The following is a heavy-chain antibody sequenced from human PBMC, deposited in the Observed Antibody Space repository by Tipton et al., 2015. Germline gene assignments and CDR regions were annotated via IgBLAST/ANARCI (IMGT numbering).Heavy chain of an antibody. D-gene: IGHD3-16*01. Sequence: SLRLSCTASGFIFGNYWMHWVRQAPGKGPVWVAGITGDGTSTSYAASAKGRLAISRDNAKNTLHLQMNSLRVEDTAVYYCAIMGWLDSWGQGNLVTVSS. CDR1: GFIFGNYW. V-gene: IGHV3-74*01. CDR3: AIMGWLDS. CDR2: ITGDGTST. J-gene: IGHJ5*01.